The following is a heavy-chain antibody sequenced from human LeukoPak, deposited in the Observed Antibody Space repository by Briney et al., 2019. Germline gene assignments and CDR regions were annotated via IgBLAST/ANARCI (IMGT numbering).Heavy chain of an antibody. CDR1: GFTFSSYS. CDR2: VSSGSSTI. D-gene: IGHD2-15*01. CDR3: ARGRLGGRSGTDY. V-gene: IGHV3-48*04. Sequence: GGSLRLSCAASGFTFSSYSMNWVRQAPGKGLEWLSYVSSGSSTIYYADPVKGRFTISRDNAENSLYLQMNSLRAEDTAVYYCARGRLGGRSGTDYWGQGTLVTVSS. J-gene: IGHJ4*02.